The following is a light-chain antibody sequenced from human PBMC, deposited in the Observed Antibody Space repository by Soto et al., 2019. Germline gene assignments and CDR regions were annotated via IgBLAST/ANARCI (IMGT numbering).Light chain of an antibody. CDR3: CSYAGSSSLYV. CDR2: DVS. J-gene: IGLJ1*01. CDR1: SSDVGGYNY. Sequence: QSALTQPRSVSGSPGQSVTISCTGTSSDVGGYNYVSWYQQHPGKAPKLMIYDVSKRPSGLPDRFSGSKSGNTASLTISGLQAEDGADYYGCSYAGSSSLYVFGTGTKLTVL. V-gene: IGLV2-11*01.